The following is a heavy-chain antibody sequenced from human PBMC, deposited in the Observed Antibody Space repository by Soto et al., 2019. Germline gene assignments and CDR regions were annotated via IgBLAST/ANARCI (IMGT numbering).Heavy chain of an antibody. D-gene: IGHD3-9*01. Sequence: SSQIGSTYYNPSLKSRVTISVDRSKNQFSLKLSSVTAADTAVYYCARGSNYDILTGYDYGMDVWGQGTTVTVSS. V-gene: IGHV4-30-2*01. CDR2: SSQIGST. J-gene: IGHJ6*02. CDR3: ARGSNYDILTGYDYGMDV.